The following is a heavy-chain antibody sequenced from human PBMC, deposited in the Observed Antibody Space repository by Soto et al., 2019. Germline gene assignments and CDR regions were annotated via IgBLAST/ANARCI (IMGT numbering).Heavy chain of an antibody. V-gene: IGHV3-23*01. CDR3: AKDRLACNFDY. J-gene: IGHJ4*02. CDR2: ISATGGST. CDR1: GFTFNNYA. Sequence: GSLRLSCAASGFTFNNYAMNWVCQAPGKGLEWVATISATGGSTYYADSVKGRFTISRDNSKNTLYLQMNGLRVEDTAVYYCAKDRLACNFDYWGQGTQVTVSS.